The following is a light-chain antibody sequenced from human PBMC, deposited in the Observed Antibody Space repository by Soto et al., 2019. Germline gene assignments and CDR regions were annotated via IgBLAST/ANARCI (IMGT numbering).Light chain of an antibody. CDR1: QSVSSNY. Sequence: EIVLTQFPGTLSLSPGERATLSCRASQSVSSNYLAWYQQRPGQPPNLLIFGASNRAPGIPDRFSGSGSGADFTLTISRLEPEDFAVYYCQQYATSPITFGQGTLLEIK. V-gene: IGKV3-20*01. J-gene: IGKJ5*01. CDR3: QQYATSPIT. CDR2: GAS.